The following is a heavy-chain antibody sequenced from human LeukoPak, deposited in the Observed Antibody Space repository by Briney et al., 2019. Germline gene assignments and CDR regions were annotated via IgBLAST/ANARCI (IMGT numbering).Heavy chain of an antibody. J-gene: IGHJ3*02. V-gene: IGHV1-2*02. Sequence: ASVKVSRKASGYTFNGYYIHWVRQAPGQGLEWMGWINPNSGGANYAQTFQGRVTMTRDTSITTSYMELSRLRSDDTAVYYCARDEMPTFDAFDMWGQGTMVTVSP. D-gene: IGHD2-2*01. CDR1: GYTFNGYY. CDR3: ARDEMPTFDAFDM. CDR2: INPNSGGA.